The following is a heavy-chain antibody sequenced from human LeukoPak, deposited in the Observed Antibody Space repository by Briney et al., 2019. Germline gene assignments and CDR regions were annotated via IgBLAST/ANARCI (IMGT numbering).Heavy chain of an antibody. CDR1: GYTFTGYY. CDR3: ARDRGLAARLAGY. V-gene: IGHV1-18*04. Sequence: ASVKVSCKASGYTFTGYYMHWVRQAPGQGLEWTGWISAYNGNTNYAQKLQGRVTMTTDTSTSTAYMELRSLRSDDTAVYYCARDRGLAARLAGYWGQGTLVTVSS. CDR2: ISAYNGNT. D-gene: IGHD6-6*01. J-gene: IGHJ4*02.